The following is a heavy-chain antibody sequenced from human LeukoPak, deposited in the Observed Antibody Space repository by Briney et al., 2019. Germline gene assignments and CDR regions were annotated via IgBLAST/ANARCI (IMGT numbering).Heavy chain of an antibody. CDR2: ISRSDGST. V-gene: IGHV3-23*01. CDR1: GFTFSIYA. J-gene: IGHJ3*02. D-gene: IGHD6-19*01. CDR3: AKVYEQWLPEGHLGFDI. Sequence: GGSLRLSCAASGFTFSIYAMSWVRQAPGKGLEWVAAISRSDGSTYYTDSVKGRFTISRDNSKNTLYLQMNGLRVEDTAIYYCAKVYEQWLPEGHLGFDIWGQGTLVTVSS.